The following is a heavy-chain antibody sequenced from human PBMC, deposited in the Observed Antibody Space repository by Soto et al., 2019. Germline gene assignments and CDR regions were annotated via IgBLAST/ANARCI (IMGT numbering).Heavy chain of an antibody. CDR3: ARARYCASPSCYKHYYYGMDT. Sequence: QDQLVQSGAEVKKPGASVKISCEASGYTFTSHGISWVRQAPGQGLEWLGWISTYNSRTHYAQKVQGRVTMTTDTSTSTAYLDLSSLTFDEPAVYYCARARYCASPSCYKHYYYGMDTWGQGTTVTVSS. J-gene: IGHJ6*02. D-gene: IGHD2-2*02. V-gene: IGHV1-18*04. CDR1: GYTFTSHG. CDR2: ISTYNSRT.